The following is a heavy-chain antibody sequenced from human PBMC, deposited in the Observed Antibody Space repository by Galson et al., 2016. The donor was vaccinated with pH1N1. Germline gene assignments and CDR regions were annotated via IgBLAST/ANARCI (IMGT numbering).Heavy chain of an antibody. CDR1: GFSVTNNY. V-gene: IGHV3-53*01. CDR3: ARDKRRYFDY. J-gene: IGHJ4*02. CDR2: TYSGGTT. Sequence: SLRLSCAASGFSVTNNYVAWVRQAPRKGLEWVSLTYSGGTTDYAAPVKGRFTISRDSAENTLYLQMNNLRPEDTAIYYCARDKRRYFDYWGQGTLVTVSS.